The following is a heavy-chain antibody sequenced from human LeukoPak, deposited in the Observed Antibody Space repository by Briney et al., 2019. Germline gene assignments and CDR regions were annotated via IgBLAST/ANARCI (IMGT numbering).Heavy chain of an antibody. CDR1: GGSISSYY. V-gene: IGHV4-4*07. D-gene: IGHD6-19*01. Sequence: SETLSLTCTVSGGSISSYYWSWIRQSAGKGLEWIGRIYSSGSPDYNPSLKSRVTMSVDTSKNQFSLKLSSVTATDTAVYYCARATARMYSSRHFDYWGQGTLVTVSS. CDR2: IYSSGSP. J-gene: IGHJ4*02. CDR3: ARATARMYSSRHFDY.